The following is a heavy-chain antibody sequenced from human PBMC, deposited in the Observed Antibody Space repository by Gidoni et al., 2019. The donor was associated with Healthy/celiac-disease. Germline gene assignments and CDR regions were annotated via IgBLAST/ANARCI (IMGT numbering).Heavy chain of an antibody. CDR3: ARIGRLVRSSFDY. CDR2: INHSGST. D-gene: IGHD3-9*01. J-gene: IGHJ4*02. V-gene: IGHV4-34*01. CDR1: GGSFSGYY. Sequence: QVQLQQWGAGLLKPSETLSLTCAVYGGSFSGYYWSWIRQPPGKGLEWIGEINHSGSTNYNPSLKSRVTISVDTSKNQFSLKLSSVTAADTAVYYCARIGRLVRSSFDYWGQGTLVTVSS.